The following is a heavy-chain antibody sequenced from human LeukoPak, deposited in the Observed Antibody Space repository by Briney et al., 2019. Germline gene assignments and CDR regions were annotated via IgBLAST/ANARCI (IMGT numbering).Heavy chain of an antibody. CDR3: ARGGSSSCLDY. J-gene: IGHJ4*02. D-gene: IGHD6-13*01. Sequence: AGSLRLSFAACGFTLRSYWLQGLRPAPGKGLVWVSRIKTDGSDTSYADSVKGRFTISRDNAKDTLYLQMNSMSREDTGGDYCARGGSSSCLDYWGQGTLVTVSS. V-gene: IGHV3-74*01. CDR2: IKTDGSDT. CDR1: GFTLRSYW.